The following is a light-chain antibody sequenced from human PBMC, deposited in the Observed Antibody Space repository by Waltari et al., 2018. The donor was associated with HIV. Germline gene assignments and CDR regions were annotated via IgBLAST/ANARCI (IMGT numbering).Light chain of an antibody. CDR1: SGSIASNY. J-gene: IGLJ3*02. Sequence: NFMLTQPHSVSESPGKTVTISCTRSSGSIASNYVQWYQQRPGSSPTTVFYEDNQRPSGVPDRFSGSIDSSSNSASLTIAGLKTEDEADYYCQSYDSSNWVFGGGTKLTVL. CDR3: QSYDSSNWV. V-gene: IGLV6-57*01. CDR2: EDN.